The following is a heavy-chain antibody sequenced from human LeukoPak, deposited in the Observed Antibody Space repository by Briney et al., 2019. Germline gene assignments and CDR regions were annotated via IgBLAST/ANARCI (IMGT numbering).Heavy chain of an antibody. CDR2: MNPNSGNT. J-gene: IGHJ6*03. D-gene: IGHD4-23*01. CDR3: ARAPVVTSYYYYYYMDV. V-gene: IGHV1-8*01. Sequence: ASVKVSCKASGYTFTSYDINWVRQATGQGPEWMGWMNPNSGNTGYAQKFQGRVTMTRNTSISTAYMELSSLRSEDTAVYYCARAPVVTSYYYYYYMDVWGKGTTVTVSS. CDR1: GYTFTSYD.